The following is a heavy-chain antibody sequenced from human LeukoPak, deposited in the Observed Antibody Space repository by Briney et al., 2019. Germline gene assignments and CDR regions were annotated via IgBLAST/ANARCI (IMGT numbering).Heavy chain of an antibody. CDR1: GFTVSSNY. D-gene: IGHD5-24*01. V-gene: IGHV3-53*01. Sequence: GGSLRLSCAASGFTVSSNYMSWVRQAPGKGLEWVSTISPSGGDTYYADSVKGRFTISKDISKNTLYLQMNSLRAEDTAVYYCARRAYNWGAFDIWGQGTMVTVSS. CDR3: ARRAYNWGAFDI. CDR2: ISPSGGDT. J-gene: IGHJ3*02.